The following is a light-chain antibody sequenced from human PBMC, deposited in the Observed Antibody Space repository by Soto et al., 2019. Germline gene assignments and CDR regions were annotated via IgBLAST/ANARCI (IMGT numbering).Light chain of an antibody. V-gene: IGLV2-8*01. CDR1: TRDVGGYNY. CDR2: EVT. Sequence: QSALTQPPSASGSPGQSVTISCTGTTRDVGGYNYVSWYQQHPGKAPKLMIYEVTKRPSGVPDRFSGSKSGNTASLTVSGLQADDEADYYCSSYAGSNNLVVFGGGTKLTVL. CDR3: SSYAGSNNLVV. J-gene: IGLJ2*01.